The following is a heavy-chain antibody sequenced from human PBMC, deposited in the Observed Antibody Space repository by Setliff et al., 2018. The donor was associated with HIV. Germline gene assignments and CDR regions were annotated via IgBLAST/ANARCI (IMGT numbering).Heavy chain of an antibody. V-gene: IGHV3-7*03. D-gene: IGHD2-8*01. CDR3: AALSLRTNPVYGVISTRFDT. Sequence: PGGSLRLSCAASGFVFSDFWMSWARQAPGKGLEWVANINDDGNKKWYMGSARGRFTISRDNAKKSLFLQMNSLRVDDTAVYYCAALSLRTNPVYGVISTRFDTWGQGSLVTVSS. CDR2: INDDGNKK. J-gene: IGHJ5*02. CDR1: GFVFSDFW.